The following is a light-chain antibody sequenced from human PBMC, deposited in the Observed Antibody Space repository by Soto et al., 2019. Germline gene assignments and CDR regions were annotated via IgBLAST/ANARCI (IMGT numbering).Light chain of an antibody. Sequence: EIVLTQSPGTLSLSPGERATLSCRASQSVGTYLAWYQQKPGQAPRLLIYGASTRATGTPARFSGSGSGTEFTLTISSVQSEDFAVYYCQQYNNWLQTFGQGTKVDIK. CDR3: QQYNNWLQT. CDR1: QSVGTY. V-gene: IGKV3-15*01. J-gene: IGKJ1*01. CDR2: GAS.